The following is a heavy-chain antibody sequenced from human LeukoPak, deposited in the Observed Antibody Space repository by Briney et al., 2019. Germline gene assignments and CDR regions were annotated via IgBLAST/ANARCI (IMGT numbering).Heavy chain of an antibody. CDR2: ISSSSSTI. CDR1: GFTFSSYG. D-gene: IGHD6-19*01. Sequence: PGGSLRLSCAASGFTFSSYGMTWVRQAPGKGLEWVSYISSSSSTIYYADSVKGRFTISRDSAKNSLYLQMNSLRAEDTAVYYCATHRRDSSGWYVSPYFDYWGQGTLVTVSS. V-gene: IGHV3-48*04. J-gene: IGHJ4*02. CDR3: ATHRRDSSGWYVSPYFDY.